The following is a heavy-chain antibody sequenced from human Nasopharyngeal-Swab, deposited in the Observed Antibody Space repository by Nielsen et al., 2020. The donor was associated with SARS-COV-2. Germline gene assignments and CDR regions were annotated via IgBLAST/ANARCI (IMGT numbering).Heavy chain of an antibody. D-gene: IGHD6-19*01. J-gene: IGHJ4*02. V-gene: IGHV1-3*01. CDR1: GYTFANYA. CDR2: INAGNGNT. CDR3: ARAGAVALWYFDY. Sequence: ASVKVSCRASGYTFANYAMHWVRQAPGQRLEWMGWINAGNGNTKYSQNFQGRVTITRDTSASTAYMELSSLRSEDTAVYYCARAGAVALWYFDYWGQGTLVTVSS.